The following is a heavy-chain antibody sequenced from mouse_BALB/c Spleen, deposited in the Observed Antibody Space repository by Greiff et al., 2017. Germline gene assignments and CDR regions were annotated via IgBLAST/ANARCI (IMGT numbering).Heavy chain of an antibody. Sequence: EVQLQQSGTVLARPGASVKMSCKASGYTFTSYWMHWVKQRPGQGLEWIGAIYPGNSDTSYNQKFKGKAKLTAVTSTSTAYMELSSLTTEDSAVYYCTRRYYGSEANWYFDVWGAGTTVTVSS. J-gene: IGHJ1*01. D-gene: IGHD1-1*01. V-gene: IGHV1-5*01. CDR3: TRRYYGSEANWYFDV. CDR1: GYTFTSYW. CDR2: IYPGNSDT.